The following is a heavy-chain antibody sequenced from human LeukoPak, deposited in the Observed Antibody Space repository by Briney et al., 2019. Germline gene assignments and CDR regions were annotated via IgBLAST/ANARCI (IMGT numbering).Heavy chain of an antibody. V-gene: IGHV3-7*02. CDR3: ARLWGAPTGYSSSHVAIAI. Sequence: GGSLRLSCAASGFTFSNYWMSWDRQAPGKGLEWVANIKQDGSEKSYVDSVKGRFTISRDNAKNSLYLQMTSLRAEDTAVYYCARLWGAPTGYSSSHVAIAICGQGRTLTVSS. D-gene: IGHD6-13*01. J-gene: IGHJ3*02. CDR1: GFTFSNYW. CDR2: IKQDGSEK.